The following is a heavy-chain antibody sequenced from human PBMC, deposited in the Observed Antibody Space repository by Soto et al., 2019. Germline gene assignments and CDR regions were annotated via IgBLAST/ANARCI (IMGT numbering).Heavy chain of an antibody. V-gene: IGHV4-31*01. CDR1: GGSISSGGYY. J-gene: IGHJ4*02. CDR3: ARDCSGGSCYSGFDY. CDR2: IYYSGST. D-gene: IGHD2-15*01. Sequence: QVQLQESGPGLVKPSQTLSLTCTVSGGSISSGGYYWSWIRQHPGKGLEWIGYIYYSGSTYYNPSLKSLVTISVDTSKNQFSLKLSSVTAADTAVYYCARDCSGGSCYSGFDYWGQGTLVTVSS.